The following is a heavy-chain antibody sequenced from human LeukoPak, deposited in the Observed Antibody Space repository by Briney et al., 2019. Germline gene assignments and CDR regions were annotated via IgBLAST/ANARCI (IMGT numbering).Heavy chain of an antibody. CDR1: GFTFSSYS. J-gene: IGHJ4*02. Sequence: GGSLRLSCAASGFTFSSYSMNWVRQAPGKGLEWVSSISSSSSYIYYADSVKGRFTISRDNSKNTLYLQMNSLRAEDTAVYYCARDVGRDYDSSGYYSHYFDYWGQGTLVTVSS. D-gene: IGHD3-22*01. CDR2: ISSSSSYI. CDR3: ARDVGRDYDSSGYYSHYFDY. V-gene: IGHV3-21*01.